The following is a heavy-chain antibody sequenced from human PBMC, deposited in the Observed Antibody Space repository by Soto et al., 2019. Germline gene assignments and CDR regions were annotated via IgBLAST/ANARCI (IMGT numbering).Heavy chain of an antibody. CDR3: AKFTEPGYSSIWYYFEY. J-gene: IGHJ4*02. CDR2: ISSRSTNI. CDR1: GFTFSGYS. D-gene: IGHD6-19*01. Sequence: GSRRLSCVGSGFTFSGYSMAWVRQAPGRGLEWVASISSRSTNIDYADSVKGRFTISRDNAKNLVSLQMSSLRGEDTALYYCAKFTEPGYSSIWYYFEYWGQGTPVTVSS. V-gene: IGHV3-21*06.